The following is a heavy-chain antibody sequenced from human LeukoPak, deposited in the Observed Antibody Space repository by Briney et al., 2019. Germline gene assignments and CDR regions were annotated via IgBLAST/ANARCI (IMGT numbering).Heavy chain of an antibody. D-gene: IGHD6-13*01. V-gene: IGHV3-48*01. CDR3: AREAYSSSWLFDY. CDR1: GFTFSSYS. CDR2: ISSSSTI. Sequence: GGSLRLSCAASGFTFSSYSMNWVRQAPGKGLEWVSYISSSSTIYYADSVKGRFTISRDNAKNPLYLQMNSLRAEDTAVYYCAREAYSSSWLFDYWGQGTLVTVSS. J-gene: IGHJ4*02.